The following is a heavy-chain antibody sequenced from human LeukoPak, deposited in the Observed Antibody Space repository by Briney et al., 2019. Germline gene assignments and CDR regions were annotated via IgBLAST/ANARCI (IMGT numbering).Heavy chain of an antibody. CDR2: TYYRSKWYN. CDR1: GDSVSSNSAA. CDR3: ARGQQWLVLGAPFDY. V-gene: IGHV6-1*01. J-gene: IGHJ4*02. D-gene: IGHD6-19*01. Sequence: SQTLSLTCAISGDSVSSNSAAWNWIRQSPSRGLEWLGRTYYRSKWYNDYAVSVKSRITINPDTSKNQFSLQMNPVTPEDTAVYYCARGQQWLVLGAPFDYWGQGTLVTVSS.